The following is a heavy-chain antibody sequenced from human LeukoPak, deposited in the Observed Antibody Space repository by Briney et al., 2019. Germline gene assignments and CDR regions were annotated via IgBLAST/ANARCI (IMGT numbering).Heavy chain of an antibody. Sequence: PGGSLRLSCAASGFTFSSYAMGWVRQAPGKGLEWVSAISGSGGSTYYADSVKGRFTISRDNSKNTLYLQMNSLRAEDTAVYYCAKDRYSSSWYVLGWFDPWGQGTLVTVSS. D-gene: IGHD6-13*01. V-gene: IGHV3-23*01. CDR2: ISGSGGST. J-gene: IGHJ5*02. CDR3: AKDRYSSSWYVLGWFDP. CDR1: GFTFSSYA.